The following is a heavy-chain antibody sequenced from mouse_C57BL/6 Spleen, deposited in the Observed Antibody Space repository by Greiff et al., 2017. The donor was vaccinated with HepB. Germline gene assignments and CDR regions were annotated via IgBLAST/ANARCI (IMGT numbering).Heavy chain of an antibody. CDR2: ISDGGSYT. Sequence: DVHLVESGGGLVKPGGSLKLSCAASGFTFSSYAMSWVRQTPEKRLEWVATISDGGSYTYYPDNVKGRFTISRDNAKNNLYLQMSHLKSEDTAMYYCARDYDGDYWGQGTTLTVSS. CDR3: ARDYDGDY. J-gene: IGHJ2*01. V-gene: IGHV5-4*01. D-gene: IGHD2-3*01. CDR1: GFTFSSYA.